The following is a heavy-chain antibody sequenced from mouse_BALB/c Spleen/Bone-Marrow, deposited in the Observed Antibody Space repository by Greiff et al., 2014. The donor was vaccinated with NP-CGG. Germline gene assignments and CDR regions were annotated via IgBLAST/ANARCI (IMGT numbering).Heavy chain of an antibody. Sequence: VQLQQSGAELVKPGAPVKLSCKASGYTFTSYWMNWVKQRPGRGLEWIGRIDPSDSETHYNQKFKDKATLTVDKSSSTAYIQLSSLTSKDSAVYYCARNWVYFDYWGQGTTLTVSS. V-gene: IGHV1-69*02. CDR1: GYTFTSYW. J-gene: IGHJ2*01. CDR2: IDPSDSET. CDR3: ARNWVYFDY. D-gene: IGHD4-1*01.